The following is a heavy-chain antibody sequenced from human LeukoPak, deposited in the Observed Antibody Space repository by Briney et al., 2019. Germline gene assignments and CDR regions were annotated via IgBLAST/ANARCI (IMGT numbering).Heavy chain of an antibody. CDR1: GGSISSGSYY. CDR3: ARGIADYYGSGSYYPYYYYYYMDV. V-gene: IGHV4-61*02. Sequence: SQTLSLTCTVSGGSISSGSYYWSWIRQPAGKGLEWIGRIYTSGSTNYNPSLKSRVTISVDTSKNQFSLKLSSVTAADTAVYYCARGIADYYGSGSYYPYYYYYYMDVWGKGTTVTISS. CDR2: IYTSGST. J-gene: IGHJ6*03. D-gene: IGHD3-10*01.